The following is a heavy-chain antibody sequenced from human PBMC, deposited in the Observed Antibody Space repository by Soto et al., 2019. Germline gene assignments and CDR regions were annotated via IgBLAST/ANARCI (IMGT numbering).Heavy chain of an antibody. Sequence: PSETLSLTCTVSGGSISSYYWSWIRQPPGKGLEWIGYIYYSGSTNYNPSLKSRVTISVDTSKNQFSLKLSSVTAADTAVYYCARGYCGGDCYSLRDLWLDYWGQGTLVTAPQ. D-gene: IGHD2-21*02. J-gene: IGHJ4*02. CDR1: GGSISSYY. V-gene: IGHV4-59*01. CDR3: ARGYCGGDCYSLRDLWLDY. CDR2: IYYSGST.